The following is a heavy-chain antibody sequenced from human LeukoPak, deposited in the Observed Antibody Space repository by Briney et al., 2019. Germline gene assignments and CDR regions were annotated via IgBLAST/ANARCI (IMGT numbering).Heavy chain of an antibody. V-gene: IGHV3-23*01. D-gene: IGHD2-2*01. CDR2: ISGSGGST. Sequence: GGSLRLSCAVSGFTFSDFAMSWVRQAPGKGLEWVSTISGSGGSTYYADSVKGRFTISRDNSKNTLYLQMNSLRAEDTAVYYCAKWLVGVVPAAGYYWGQGTLVTVSS. J-gene: IGHJ4*02. CDR3: AKWLVGVVPAAGYY. CDR1: GFTFSDFA.